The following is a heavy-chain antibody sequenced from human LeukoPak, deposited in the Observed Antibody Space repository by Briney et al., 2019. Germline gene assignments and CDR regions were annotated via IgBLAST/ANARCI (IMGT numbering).Heavy chain of an antibody. CDR3: ARDQLYCGGDCYKYYGMDV. Sequence: ASVKFSCKASGGTWSSYAISWVRQAPEQGLEWMGRIIPILGIANYAQKFQGRVTITADKSTSTAYMELSSLRSEDTAVYYCARDQLYCGGDCYKYYGMDVWGQGTTVTVSS. CDR2: IIPILGIA. CDR1: GGTWSSYA. D-gene: IGHD2-21*02. J-gene: IGHJ6*02. V-gene: IGHV1-69*04.